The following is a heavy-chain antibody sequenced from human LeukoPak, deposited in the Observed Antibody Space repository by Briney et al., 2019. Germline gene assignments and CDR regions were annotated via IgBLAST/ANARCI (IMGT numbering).Heavy chain of an antibody. D-gene: IGHD3-16*02. CDR2: VNSNGSNT. J-gene: IGHJ6*04. V-gene: IGHV3-74*01. Sequence: GGSLRLSCAASGFTFSSYWMHWVRQAPGKGLVWVSRVNSNGSNTNYADSVKGRFTISRDNAKNTLYLQMNSLRAEDTAVYYCARGGMITFEGVIVIQDYYYCMDVWGKGTTVTVSS. CDR1: GFTFSSYW. CDR3: ARGGMITFEGVIVIQDYYYCMDV.